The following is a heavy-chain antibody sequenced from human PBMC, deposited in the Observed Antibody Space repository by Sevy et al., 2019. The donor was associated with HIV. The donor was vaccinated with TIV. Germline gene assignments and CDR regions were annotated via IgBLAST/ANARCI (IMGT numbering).Heavy chain of an antibody. V-gene: IGHV3-15*01. J-gene: IGHJ4*02. CDR3: TTDDEYYYDSSGYAEFDY. D-gene: IGHD3-22*01. CDR2: IKSKTDGGTT. Sequence: GGSLRLSCAASGFTFSNAWMSWVRQAPGKGLEWVGRIKSKTDGGTTDYAAPVKGRLTISRDGSKNTLCMQMNSLKPEDSAVYYCTTDDEYYYDSSGYAEFDYWGQGTLVTVSS. CDR1: GFTFSNAW.